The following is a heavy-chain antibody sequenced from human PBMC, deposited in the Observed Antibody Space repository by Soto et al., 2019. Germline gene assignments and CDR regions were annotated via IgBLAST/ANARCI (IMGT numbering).Heavy chain of an antibody. CDR2: IIPIFGTA. V-gene: IGHV1-69*13. J-gene: IGHJ4*02. Sequence: SVKVSCKASGGTFSSYAISWVRQAPGQGLEWMGGIIPIFGTANYAQKFQGRVTITADESTSTAYMELSSLRSEDTAVYYCARGPYCGGDCYSQYYFDYWGQGTLVTVSS. CDR3: ARGPYCGGDCYSQYYFDY. D-gene: IGHD2-21*02. CDR1: GGTFSSYA.